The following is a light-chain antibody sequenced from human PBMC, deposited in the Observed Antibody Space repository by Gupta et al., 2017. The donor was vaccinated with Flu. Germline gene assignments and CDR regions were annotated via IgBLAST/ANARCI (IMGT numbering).Light chain of an antibody. Sequence: SQGERATINCKSSQSVLYSSNNKNYLAWYQQKPGQPPKLLIYWASTRESGVPDRFSGSGSGTDFTLTISSLQAEDVAVYYCQQYYSTPWTFGQGTKVEIK. CDR3: QQYYSTPWT. CDR2: WAS. J-gene: IGKJ1*01. CDR1: QSVLYSSNNKNY. V-gene: IGKV4-1*01.